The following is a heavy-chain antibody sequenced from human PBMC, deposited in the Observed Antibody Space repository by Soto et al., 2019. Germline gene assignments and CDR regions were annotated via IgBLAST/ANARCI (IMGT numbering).Heavy chain of an antibody. CDR1: GGSISSGDYY. CDR3: ARVYYYGSSYYYGMDV. Sequence: SETLSLTCTVSGGSISSGDYYWSWIRQPPGKGLEWIGYIYYSGSTYYNPSLKSRVTISVDTSKNQFSLKLSSVTAADTAVYYCARVYYYGSSYYYGMDVWGQGTTVTVSS. V-gene: IGHV4-30-4*01. CDR2: IYYSGST. J-gene: IGHJ6*02. D-gene: IGHD3-10*01.